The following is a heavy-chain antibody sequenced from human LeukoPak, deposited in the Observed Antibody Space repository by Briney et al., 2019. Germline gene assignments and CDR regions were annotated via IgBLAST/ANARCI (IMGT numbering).Heavy chain of an antibody. Sequence: SETLSLTCAVYGGSFSGYYWSWIRQPPGKGLEWIGYIYYSGSTNYNPSLKSRVTISVDTSKNQFSLKLSSVTAADTAVYYCARDRDYYYGMDVWGQGTTVTVSS. J-gene: IGHJ6*02. D-gene: IGHD3-10*01. CDR3: ARDRDYYYGMDV. CDR1: GGSFSGYY. CDR2: IYYSGST. V-gene: IGHV4-59*01.